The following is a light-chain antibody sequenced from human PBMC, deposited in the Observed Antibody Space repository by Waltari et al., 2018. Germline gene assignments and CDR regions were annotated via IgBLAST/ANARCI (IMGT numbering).Light chain of an antibody. V-gene: IGKV1-12*01. CDR1: QDISSA. J-gene: IGKJ1*01. CDR3: QQGSSFPPT. CDR2: AVS. Sequence: QMTQSPSFLSASVGDRVTLTCRAGQDISSALAWYQQKPGQAPNLLIYAVSSLQSGVPSRFSGSGSGTDFTLMISSLQPEDLATYYCQQGSSFPPTFGQGTKVEI.